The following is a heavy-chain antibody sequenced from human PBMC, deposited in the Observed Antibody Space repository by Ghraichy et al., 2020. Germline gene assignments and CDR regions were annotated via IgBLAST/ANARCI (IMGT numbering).Heavy chain of an antibody. V-gene: IGHV3-11*01. CDR1: GFTFSDYY. J-gene: IGHJ6*02. CDR3: ARGLRVKLVTYYYYGMDV. CDR2: ISSSGSTI. D-gene: IGHD6-6*01. Sequence: GGSLRLSCAASGFTFSDYYMSWIRQAPGKGLEWVSYISSSGSTIYYADSVKGRFTISRDNAKNSLYLQMNSLRAEDTAVYYCARGLRVKLVTYYYYGMDVWGQGTTVTVSS.